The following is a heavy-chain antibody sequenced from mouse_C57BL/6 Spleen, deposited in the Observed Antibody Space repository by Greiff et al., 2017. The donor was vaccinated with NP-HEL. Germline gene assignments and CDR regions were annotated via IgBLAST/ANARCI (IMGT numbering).Heavy chain of an antibody. J-gene: IGHJ3*01. D-gene: IGHD4-1*02. CDR1: GYAFSSSW. V-gene: IGHV1-82*01. Sequence: QVQLKQSGPELVKPGASVKISCKASGYAFSSSWMKWVKQRPGRGLEWIGRIYPGDGDNNYNGKFKGKATLTADTSSSTAYMQLSSLTSEDSAVYICARSGVNWDEGGLAYWGQGTLVTVSA. CDR2: IYPGDGDN. CDR3: ARSGVNWDEGGLAY.